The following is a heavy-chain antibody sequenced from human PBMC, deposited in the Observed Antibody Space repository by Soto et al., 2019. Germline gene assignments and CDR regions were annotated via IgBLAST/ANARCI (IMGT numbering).Heavy chain of an antibody. J-gene: IGHJ6*01. D-gene: IGHD6-19*01. CDR1: GYTLIELS. Sequence: EASVKVSGKVSGYTLIELSMHWVRQAPGKGREWMARVDPERGEAIYAQKCQGRVTMTEDTSTDPAYMELSSLRSEDTAVYYCATDHQWLGDYYYGMDVW. CDR3: ATDHQWLGDYYYGMDV. V-gene: IGHV1-24*01. CDR2: VDPERGEA.